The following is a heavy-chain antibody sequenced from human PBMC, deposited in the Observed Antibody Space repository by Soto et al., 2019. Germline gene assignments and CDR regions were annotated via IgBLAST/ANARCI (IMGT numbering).Heavy chain of an antibody. V-gene: IGHV1-18*01. CDR2: ISAYNGNT. J-gene: IGHJ3*02. D-gene: IGHD3-22*01. CDR3: ARADYYDSSGYPLGAFDI. CDR1: GYTFTSYG. Sequence: AAVKVSCKASGYTFTSYGISWVRQAPGQGREWMGWISAYNGNTNYAQKLQGRVTMTTDTSTSTAYMELRSLRSDDTAVYYCARADYYDSSGYPLGAFDIWGQGTMVTVSS.